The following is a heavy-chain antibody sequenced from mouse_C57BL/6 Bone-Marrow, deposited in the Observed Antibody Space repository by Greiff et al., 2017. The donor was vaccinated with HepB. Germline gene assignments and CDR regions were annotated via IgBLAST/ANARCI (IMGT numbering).Heavy chain of an antibody. CDR2: INPNNGGT. V-gene: IGHV1-22*01. Sequence: EVQLQQSGPELVKPGASVKMSCKASGYTFTDYNMHWVKQSHGKSLEWIGYINPNNGGTSYNQKFKGKATLTVNKSSSTAYMELRSLTSEDSAVYYCARLRLRSYYFDYWGQGTTLTVSS. D-gene: IGHD1-1*01. CDR1: GYTFTDYN. CDR3: ARLRLRSYYFDY. J-gene: IGHJ2*01.